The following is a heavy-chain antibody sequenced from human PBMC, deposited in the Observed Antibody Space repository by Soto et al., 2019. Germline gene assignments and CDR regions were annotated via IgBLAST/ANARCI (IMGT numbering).Heavy chain of an antibody. CDR3: AKDNCISTSCYRLYNWFDP. J-gene: IGHJ5*02. CDR1: GFSFSSYG. V-gene: IGHV3-30*18. CDR2: TSYGGSNK. D-gene: IGHD2-2*01. Sequence: GGSLRLSCAASGFSFSSYGMHWVRQAPGKGLEWVAVTSYGGSNKYYADSVKGRFTISRDNSKNTLYLQMNNLRAEDTAVYYCAKDNCISTSCYRLYNWFDPWGQGTLVTVSS.